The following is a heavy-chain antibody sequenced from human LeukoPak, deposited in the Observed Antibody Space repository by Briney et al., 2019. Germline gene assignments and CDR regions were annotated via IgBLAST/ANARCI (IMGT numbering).Heavy chain of an antibody. Sequence: PSETLSLTCAVSGGSISSGGYSFKWIRQPPGGGLEWIGYIHHSGNTHYTPSLKSRVTISVDRSKLHFSLKLTSVTAADTALYYCGLYYYDSSGYSDYWGQGTLVTVSS. V-gene: IGHV4-30-2*01. CDR1: GGSISSGGYS. D-gene: IGHD3-22*01. J-gene: IGHJ4*02. CDR2: IHHSGNT. CDR3: GLYYYDSSGYSDY.